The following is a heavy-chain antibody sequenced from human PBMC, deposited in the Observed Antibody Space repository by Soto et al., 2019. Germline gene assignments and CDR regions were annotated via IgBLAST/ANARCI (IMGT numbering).Heavy chain of an antibody. D-gene: IGHD3-10*01. CDR1: GFTFENYA. CDR3: ARAESPNVAYFFDS. CDR2: IRNQSYSGAT. J-gene: IGHJ4*02. Sequence: PGGSLRLSCTVSGFTFENYAISWVRQAPGKGLEWVGLIRNQSYSGATEYAASFKGRFTVSRDDSKNIAYLQMSSLKTEDSAVYYCARAESPNVAYFFDSWGQGTLVTVS. V-gene: IGHV3-49*04.